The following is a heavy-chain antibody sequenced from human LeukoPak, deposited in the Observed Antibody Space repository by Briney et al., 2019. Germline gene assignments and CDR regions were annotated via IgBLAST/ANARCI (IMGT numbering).Heavy chain of an antibody. Sequence: GGSLRLSCAASGFTFSSYGMHWVRQAPGKGLEWVAVIWYDGSNKYYADSVKGRFTTSRDNSKNTLYLQMNSLRAEDTAVYYCARDEVVAASPFDYWGQGTLVTVSS. J-gene: IGHJ4*02. CDR3: ARDEVVAASPFDY. V-gene: IGHV3-33*01. CDR2: IWYDGSNK. D-gene: IGHD2-15*01. CDR1: GFTFSSYG.